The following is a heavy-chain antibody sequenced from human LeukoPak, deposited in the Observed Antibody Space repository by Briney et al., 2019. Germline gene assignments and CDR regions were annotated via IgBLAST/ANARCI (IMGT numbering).Heavy chain of an antibody. CDR1: GGSISSYY. D-gene: IGHD3-16*01. J-gene: IGHJ6*04. CDR3: ARGEIMITFSV. V-gene: IGHV4-59*01. CDR2: IYYSGST. Sequence: PSETLSLTCAVSGGSISSYYWSWIRQPPGKGLEWIGYIYYSGSTNYNPSLKSRVTISVDTSKNQFSLNLSSVTAADTAVYYCARGEIMITFSVWGKGTTVTISS.